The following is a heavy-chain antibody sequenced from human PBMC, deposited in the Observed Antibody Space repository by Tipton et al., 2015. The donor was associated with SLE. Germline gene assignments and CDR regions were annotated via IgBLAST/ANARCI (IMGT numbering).Heavy chain of an antibody. V-gene: IGHV4-39*07. CDR2: IYYSGST. D-gene: IGHD2-15*01. J-gene: IGHJ6*03. CDR3: ARDKVVAAAKHYMYD. CDR1: GVSISSTNSY. Sequence: LRLSCTVSGVSISSTNSYWGWIRQPPGKGLEWIGSIYYSGSTYYNPSLKSRVTISVDTSKNQFSLKLSSVTAADTAVYYCARDKVVAAAKHYMYDWGKETPVSVSS.